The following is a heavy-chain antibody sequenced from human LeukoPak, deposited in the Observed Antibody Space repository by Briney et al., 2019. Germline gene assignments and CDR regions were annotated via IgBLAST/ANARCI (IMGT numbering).Heavy chain of an antibody. Sequence: ASVKVSCKASGYTFTSYGINWVRQAPGQGLEWMGWISAYNGNTNYAQKLRGRVTMTTDTSTSTAYMELRSLRSDDTAVYDCARDEYYYDSSGYYYEGHFDYWGQGTLVTVSS. V-gene: IGHV1-18*01. CDR3: ARDEYYYDSSGYYYEGHFDY. CDR2: ISAYNGNT. CDR1: GYTFTSYG. D-gene: IGHD3-22*01. J-gene: IGHJ4*02.